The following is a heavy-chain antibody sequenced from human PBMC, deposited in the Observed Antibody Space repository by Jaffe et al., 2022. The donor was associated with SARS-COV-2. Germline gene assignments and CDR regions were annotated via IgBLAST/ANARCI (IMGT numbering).Heavy chain of an antibody. D-gene: IGHD3-10*01. Sequence: QVQLVQSGAEVKKPGASVKVSCKASGYTFTSYGISWVRQAPGQGLEWMGWISAYNGNTNYAQKLQGRVTMTTDTSTSTAYMELRSLRSDDTAVYYCARDRAGYGSGSYYNVGFDYWGQGTLVTVSS. CDR3: ARDRAGYGSGSYYNVGFDY. V-gene: IGHV1-18*01. CDR1: GYTFTSYG. CDR2: ISAYNGNT. J-gene: IGHJ4*02.